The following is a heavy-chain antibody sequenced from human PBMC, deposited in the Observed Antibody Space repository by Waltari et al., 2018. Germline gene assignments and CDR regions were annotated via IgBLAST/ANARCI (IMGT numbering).Heavy chain of an antibody. J-gene: IGHJ3*01. CDR3: ATYIGASVGTAAFDV. D-gene: IGHD5-12*01. V-gene: IGHV4-39*01. Sequence: QLQLQESGPGLVKPSETLSLTCSVSGVSIISNRHSWGWIRQPPGQGLEWSATLSYSGATYISPSLKSLVTISRDTSKNQLSLKLGSVTAADTAVYYCATYIGASVGTAAFDVWGQGTKVTVSS. CDR2: LSYSGAT. CDR1: GVSIISNRHS.